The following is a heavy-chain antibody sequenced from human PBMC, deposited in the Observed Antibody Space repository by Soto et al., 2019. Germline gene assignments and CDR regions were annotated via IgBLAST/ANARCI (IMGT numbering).Heavy chain of an antibody. Sequence: QVQLVQSGAEVKKPGSSVKVSCKASGGTFSSYTISWVRQAPGQGLEWMGRIIPILGIANYAQKFQGRVTNTADKSTSTAYMELSSLRSEDTAVDYCARNRSNYGPHYFYYYYMDVWGKGTTVTVSS. CDR2: IIPILGIA. CDR1: GGTFSSYT. D-gene: IGHD3-16*01. J-gene: IGHJ6*03. V-gene: IGHV1-69*02. CDR3: ARNRSNYGPHYFYYYYMDV.